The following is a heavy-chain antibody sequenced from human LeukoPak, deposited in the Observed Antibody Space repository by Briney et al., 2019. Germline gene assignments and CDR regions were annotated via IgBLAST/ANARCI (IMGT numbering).Heavy chain of an antibody. D-gene: IGHD3-22*01. CDR1: GGSIIGSTSY. Sequence: KPSETLSLTCTVSGGSIIGSTSYWGWIRQPPGKGLDWIGIINYSGSTYYNPSLRSRVTISVDTSENQFSLKLNSVTASDTAVYYCARGYDYWGQGTLVTVSS. CDR2: INYSGST. CDR3: ARGYDY. V-gene: IGHV4-39*01. J-gene: IGHJ4*02.